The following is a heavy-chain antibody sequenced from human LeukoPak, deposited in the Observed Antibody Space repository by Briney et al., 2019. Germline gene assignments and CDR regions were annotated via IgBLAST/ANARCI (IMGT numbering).Heavy chain of an antibody. CDR3: AKGRWLQKTPPFDY. CDR2: ISGSGGST. V-gene: IGHV3-23*01. CDR1: GFTFSSYD. D-gene: IGHD5-24*01. Sequence: GGSLRLSCAASGFTFSSYDMSWVRQAPGKGLEWVSAISGSGGSTYYADSVKGRFTISRDNSKNTLYLQMNSLRAEDTAVYYCAKGRWLQKTPPFDYWGQGTLVTVSS. J-gene: IGHJ4*02.